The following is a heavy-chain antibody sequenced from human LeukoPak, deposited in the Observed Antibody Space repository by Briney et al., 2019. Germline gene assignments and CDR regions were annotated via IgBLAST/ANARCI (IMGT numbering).Heavy chain of an antibody. CDR1: GYKYTSYW. D-gene: IGHD3-10*01. CDR3: ARHYASGKYRDN. J-gene: IGHJ4*02. CDR2: IDPSDSYT. Sequence: GESLKISCKGSGYKYTSYWISWVRQMSGKGLEWMGRIDPSDSYTNYSPSFQGHVTISADKSISTAYLQWSSLKASDTAMYYCARHYASGKYRDNGGQGPLVTVSS. V-gene: IGHV5-10-1*01.